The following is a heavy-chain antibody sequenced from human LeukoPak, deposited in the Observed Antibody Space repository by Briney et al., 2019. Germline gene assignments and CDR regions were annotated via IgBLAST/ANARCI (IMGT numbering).Heavy chain of an antibody. Sequence: GGSLRLSCAASGFSVNGNYWHWVRQTPGQRPQWISIIYSDGKTLYADAVRGRFTFSRDNSRNTLYLQMNSLRVEDTAVYFWAGGSYPLPYWGQGSLVTVSS. CDR3: AGGSYPLPY. D-gene: IGHD3-10*01. CDR1: GFSVNGNY. CDR2: IYSDGKT. J-gene: IGHJ4*02. V-gene: IGHV3-66*01.